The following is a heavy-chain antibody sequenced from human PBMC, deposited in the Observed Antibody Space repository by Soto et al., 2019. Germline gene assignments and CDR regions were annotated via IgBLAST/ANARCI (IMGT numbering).Heavy chain of an antibody. V-gene: IGHV1-3*01. CDR3: ASSGTTRASNWFDP. D-gene: IGHD4-17*01. Sequence: ASVKVSCKASGYTFTGYYMHWVRQAPGQGLEWMGWINAGNGNTKYSQKFQGRVTITRDTSASTAYMELSSLRSEDTAVYYCASSGTTRASNWFDPWGQGTLVTVSS. CDR1: GYTFTGYY. J-gene: IGHJ5*02. CDR2: INAGNGNT.